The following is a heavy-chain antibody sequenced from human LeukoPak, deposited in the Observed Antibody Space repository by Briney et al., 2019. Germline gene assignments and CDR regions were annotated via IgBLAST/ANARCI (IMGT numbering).Heavy chain of an antibody. CDR3: AKDLSMVRGVTFDY. J-gene: IGHJ4*02. CDR2: ISGSGGST. Sequence: GGSLRLSCAASGFTFSSYAMSWVRQAPGKGLEWVSAISGSGGSTYYADSVKGRFTISRDNSKNTLYLQMNSLRTEDTAVYYCAKDLSMVRGVTFDYWGQGTLVTVSS. V-gene: IGHV3-23*01. D-gene: IGHD3-10*01. CDR1: GFTFSSYA.